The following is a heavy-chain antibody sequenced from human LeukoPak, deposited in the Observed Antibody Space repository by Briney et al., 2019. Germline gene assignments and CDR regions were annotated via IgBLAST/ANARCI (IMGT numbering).Heavy chain of an antibody. CDR2: INHSGST. V-gene: IGHV4-34*01. D-gene: IGHD4-17*01. CDR1: GGSFSGYY. J-gene: IGHJ4*02. Sequence: SETLSLTCAVYGGSFSGYYWSWIRQPPGKGLEWIGEINHSGSTNYSPSLKSRVTISVDTSKNQFSLKLSSVTAADTAVYYCARASWGVTTWCYFDYWGQGTLVTVSS. CDR3: ARASWGVTTWCYFDY.